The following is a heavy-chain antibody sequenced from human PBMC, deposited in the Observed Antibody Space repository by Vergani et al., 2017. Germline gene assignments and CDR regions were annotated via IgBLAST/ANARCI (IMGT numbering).Heavy chain of an antibody. CDR1: EFTFSNYA. D-gene: IGHD3-22*01. CDR2: ISGSGVSA. CDR3: AKVGGEYYYDSSGYYYS. Sequence: EVQLLESGGGLVQPGGSLRLTCAASEFTFSNYAMNWVRQAPGKGLEWVSGISGSGVSAYYTDSVKGRFTISRDNSKNMLFLQMNNLRTEDTAIYYCAKVGGEYYYDSSGYYYSWGQGTLVTVSS. J-gene: IGHJ4*02. V-gene: IGHV3-23*01.